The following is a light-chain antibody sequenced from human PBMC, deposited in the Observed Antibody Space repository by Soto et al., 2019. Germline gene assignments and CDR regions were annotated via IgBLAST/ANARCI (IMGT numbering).Light chain of an antibody. CDR2: SHG. V-gene: IGLV1-44*01. CDR3: AAWDASLSAYV. Sequence: QSVLTQPPSASGTPGQGGTISCSGSSSNIGTNSVNWYQCLPGTAPRLLIYSHGQRPSGVPDRFSVSKSGTSASLAISGLQSEDEADYYCAAWDASLSAYVFGTGTKVTVL. J-gene: IGLJ1*01. CDR1: SSNIGTNS.